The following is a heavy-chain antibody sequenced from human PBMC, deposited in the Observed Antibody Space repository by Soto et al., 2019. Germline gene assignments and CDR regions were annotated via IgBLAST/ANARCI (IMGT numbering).Heavy chain of an antibody. CDR2: IKQDGSEE. Sequence: DVQLAESGGGLVQPGGSLRLSCVASGQTFNRYWMSWVRQAPGKGLEWVANIKQDGSEEYYVDSVKGRFTISRDNAKKSLYLQMNRLRAEDTAMYYCVRTPFDSWSFDFYGMDVWGQGTTVIVSS. J-gene: IGHJ6*02. V-gene: IGHV3-7*03. D-gene: IGHD3-3*01. CDR1: GQTFNRYW. CDR3: VRTPFDSWSFDFYGMDV.